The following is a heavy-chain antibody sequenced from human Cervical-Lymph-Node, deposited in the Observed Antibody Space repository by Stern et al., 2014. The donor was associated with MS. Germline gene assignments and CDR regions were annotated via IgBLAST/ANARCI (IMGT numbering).Heavy chain of an antibody. CDR1: GFTFSTYA. CDR3: ARGGRGVGLEY. Sequence: VQLVESGGGVVQPGGSLSLSCVASGFTFSTYAMHWVRQAPGKGLEWVAFVAYDGTQRNSTDSVKARFTISRDNSKNTLYLHMNSLREEDTAVYFCARGGRGVGLEYWGQGALVTVSS. D-gene: IGHD3-10*01. V-gene: IGHV3-30*10. CDR2: VAYDGTQR. J-gene: IGHJ4*02.